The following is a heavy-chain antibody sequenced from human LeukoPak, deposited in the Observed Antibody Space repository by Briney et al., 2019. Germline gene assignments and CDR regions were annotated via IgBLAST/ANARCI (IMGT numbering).Heavy chain of an antibody. D-gene: IGHD5-18*01. J-gene: IGHJ4*02. CDR2: MSSDGGNE. V-gene: IGHV3-30*01. Sequence: GGSLRLSCAASGFTFGRDAMQWVRQAPGRGLEWAAIMSSDGGNEYYADSVKGRFTTTSDNSKNTPYQLMNSLRAADTAVYYCARDLGGYSYSDYWGQGTLVTVSS. CDR1: GFTFGRDA. CDR3: ARDLGGYSYSDY.